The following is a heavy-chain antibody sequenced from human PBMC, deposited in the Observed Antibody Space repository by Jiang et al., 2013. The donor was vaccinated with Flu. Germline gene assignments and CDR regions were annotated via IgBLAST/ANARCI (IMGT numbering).Heavy chain of an antibody. D-gene: IGHD5-18*01. CDR3: ARDRGYRIFDY. CDR2: IYYSGST. Sequence: SGPGLVKPSETLSLTCTVSGGSISSYYWSWIRQPPGKGLEWIGYIYYSGSTNYNPSLKSRVTISVDTSKNQFSLKLSSVTAADTAVYYCARDRGYRIFDYWGQGTLVTVSS. J-gene: IGHJ4*02. CDR1: GGSISSYY. V-gene: IGHV4-59*01.